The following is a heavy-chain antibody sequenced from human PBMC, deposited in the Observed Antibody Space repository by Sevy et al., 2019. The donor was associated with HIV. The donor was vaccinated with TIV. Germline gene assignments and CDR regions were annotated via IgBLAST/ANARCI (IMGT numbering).Heavy chain of an antibody. Sequence: GGSLRLSCAASGFTFSSYGMHWVRQAPGKGLEWVAVIWYDGSNKYYADSVKGRFTISRDNSKNTLYLQMNSLRAEDTAVYYCARGYSSIEDYFDYWGQGTLVTVSS. V-gene: IGHV3-33*01. J-gene: IGHJ4*02. CDR1: GFTFSSYG. D-gene: IGHD6-13*01. CDR2: IWYDGSNK. CDR3: ARGYSSIEDYFDY.